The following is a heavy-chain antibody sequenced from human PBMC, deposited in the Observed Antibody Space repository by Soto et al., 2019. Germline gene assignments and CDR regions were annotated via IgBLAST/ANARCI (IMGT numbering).Heavy chain of an antibody. CDR3: ARLGRENCSGGSCYSGPIFDLPPKNWFDP. CDR1: GGSISSSSYY. Sequence: PSETLSLTCTVSGGSISSSSYYWGWIRQPPGKGLEWIGSIYYSGSTYYNPSLKSRVTISVDTSKNQFSLKLSSVTAADTAVYYCARLGRENCSGGSCYSGPIFDLPPKNWFDPWGQGTLVTVSS. V-gene: IGHV4-39*01. D-gene: IGHD2-15*01. CDR2: IYYSGST. J-gene: IGHJ5*02.